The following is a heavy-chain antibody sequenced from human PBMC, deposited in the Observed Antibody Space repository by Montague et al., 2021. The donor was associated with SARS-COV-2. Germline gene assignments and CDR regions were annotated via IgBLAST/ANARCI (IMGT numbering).Heavy chain of an antibody. D-gene: IGHD6-19*01. CDR2: VYYRGST. V-gene: IGHV4-59*01. Sequence: SETLSLTCNVSGGSISTNYWSWIRQPPGKGLEWIGYVYYRGSTNYNHSLKSRSTMSVDTYKNKFSLKVSSVTAADTAVYYCAGERQYNWFDAWGQGKLVTVSS. CDR1: GGSISTNY. CDR3: AGERQYNWFDA. J-gene: IGHJ5*02.